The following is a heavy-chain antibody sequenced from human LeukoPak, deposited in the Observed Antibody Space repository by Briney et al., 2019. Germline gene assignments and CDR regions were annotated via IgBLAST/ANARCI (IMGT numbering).Heavy chain of an antibody. CDR2: IYTTGTS. CDR1: GGSFSSYY. J-gene: IGHJ4*02. CDR3: ARAGDPSYYDRRGYYFAF. D-gene: IGHD3-22*01. Sequence: SETLSLTCTVFGGSFSSYYWSWVRQPAGKGLGWIGRIYTTGTSKYNPSLQSRVTMSVDKSKRQFSLNVTSVTAADTAVYYCARAGDPSYYDRRGYYFAFWGQGIQVTVSS. V-gene: IGHV4-4*07.